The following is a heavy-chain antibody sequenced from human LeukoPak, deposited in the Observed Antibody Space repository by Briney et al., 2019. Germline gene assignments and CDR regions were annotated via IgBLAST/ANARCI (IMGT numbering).Heavy chain of an antibody. D-gene: IGHD2-2*01. V-gene: IGHV3-7*03. CDR2: IKHDGSEE. J-gene: IGHJ3*02. CDR3: AQGSSQLGDAFVI. Sequence: PGGSLRLSCAASGFTFNTYRMSWVRQAPGKGLEWVANIKHDGSEENYVDSVKGRFTISRDNAKGSLSLQMNSLRAEDTAVYFCAQGSSQLGDAFVIWGQGTMVTVSS. CDR1: GFTFNTYR.